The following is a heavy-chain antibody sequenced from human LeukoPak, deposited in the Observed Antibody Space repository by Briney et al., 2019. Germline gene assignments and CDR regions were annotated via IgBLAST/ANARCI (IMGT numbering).Heavy chain of an antibody. J-gene: IGHJ4*02. CDR2: ISGSGSYM. CDR1: GYIFSNYN. CDR3: ATEGAVTARAFDY. V-gene: IGHV3-21*01. D-gene: IGHD2-21*02. Sequence: GGSLRLSCAASGYIFSNYNMHWVRQAPGKGLEWVSSISGSGSYMYYVDSLKGRFTISRDNAKNSLYLQINSLAAEDTAVYYCATEGAVTARAFDYWDQGTLVTVSS.